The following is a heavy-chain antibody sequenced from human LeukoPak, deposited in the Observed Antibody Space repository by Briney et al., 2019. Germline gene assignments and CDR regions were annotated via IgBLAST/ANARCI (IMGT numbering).Heavy chain of an antibody. V-gene: IGHV4-31*03. CDR1: GGSISSGGYY. Sequence: PSQTLSLTCTVSGGSISSGGYYWSWIRQHPGKGLEWIGYIYYSGSTYYNPSLKSRVTISVDTSKNQFSLKLSSVTAADTAVYYCARGGDYYGSGSYYNWWTDAFDIWGQGTMVTVSS. J-gene: IGHJ3*02. CDR3: ARGGDYYGSGSYYNWWTDAFDI. D-gene: IGHD3-10*01. CDR2: IYYSGST.